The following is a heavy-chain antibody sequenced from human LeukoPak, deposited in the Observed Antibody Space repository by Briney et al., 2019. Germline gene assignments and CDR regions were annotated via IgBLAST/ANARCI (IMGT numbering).Heavy chain of an antibody. J-gene: IGHJ5*02. CDR2: IKQDGSEK. V-gene: IGHV3-7*01. CDR1: GFTFSSYW. CDR3: ARDLRFPIRGNWFDP. Sequence: PGGSLRLSCAASGFTFSSYWMSWVRQAPGKGLEWVANIKQDGSEKYYVDSVKGRFTISRDNAKNSLYLQMNSLRAEDTAVYYCARDLRFPIRGNWFDPWGQGTLVTVSS. D-gene: IGHD3-10*01.